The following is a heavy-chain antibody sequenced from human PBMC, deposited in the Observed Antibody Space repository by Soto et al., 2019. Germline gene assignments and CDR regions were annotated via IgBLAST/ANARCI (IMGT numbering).Heavy chain of an antibody. D-gene: IGHD3-10*01. CDR3: GRDDYGIFPY. V-gene: IGHV1-2*02. CDR1: GYSLSAYY. CDR2: IDPKNGGT. J-gene: IGHJ4*02. Sequence: ASVKVSCQDSGYSLSAYYIHWVRQAPGQGLEWMGWIDPKNGGTVSAQKFQGRLTMTRDTSISPVYMDLSGLTSDDTALYYCGRDDYGIFPYWGQGSLVTVSS.